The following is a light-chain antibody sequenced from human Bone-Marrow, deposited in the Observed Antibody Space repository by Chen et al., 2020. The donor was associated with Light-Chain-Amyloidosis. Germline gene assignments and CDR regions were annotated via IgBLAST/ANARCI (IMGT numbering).Light chain of an antibody. CDR2: IDT. V-gene: IGLV3-25*03. CDR3: QSADSSGTYEVI. J-gene: IGLJ2*01. Sequence: SYELTQQPSVSVSPGQTARITCSGDDLPTKYAYWYQQKPGQAPVLVIHIDTERPSGISERFSGSSSGTTATLTISGVQAEDEADYHCQSADSSGTYEVIFGGGTKLTVL. CDR1: DLPTKY.